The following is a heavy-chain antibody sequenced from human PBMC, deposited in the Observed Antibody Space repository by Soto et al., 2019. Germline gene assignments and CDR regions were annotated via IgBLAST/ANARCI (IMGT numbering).Heavy chain of an antibody. Sequence: QVQLVQSGAEVKKPGSSVKVSCKASGGTFSSYTISWVRQAPGQGLEWMGRIIPILGIANYAQKFQGRVTITADKSTSTAYMELSSLRSEDTAVYYCARGRPLGCGELYWFDPWGQGTLVTVSS. CDR2: IIPILGIA. D-gene: IGHD3-10*01. J-gene: IGHJ5*02. CDR1: GGTFSSYT. V-gene: IGHV1-69*02. CDR3: ARGRPLGCGELYWFDP.